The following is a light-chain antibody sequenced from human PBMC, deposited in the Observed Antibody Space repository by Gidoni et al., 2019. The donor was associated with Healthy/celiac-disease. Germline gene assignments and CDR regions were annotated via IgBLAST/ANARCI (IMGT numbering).Light chain of an antibody. J-gene: IGKJ4*01. CDR1: QRVSSY. Sequence: EIVLTPSPATLSLSPGERATLSCRASQRVSSYLAWYQQNPGQAPRLLIYDASTRAPGIPARFIGSGSATDFTLTISSLEPEDFAVYYCQQRSNWPRLTFGGGTKVEIK. CDR2: DAS. V-gene: IGKV3-11*01. CDR3: QQRSNWPRLT.